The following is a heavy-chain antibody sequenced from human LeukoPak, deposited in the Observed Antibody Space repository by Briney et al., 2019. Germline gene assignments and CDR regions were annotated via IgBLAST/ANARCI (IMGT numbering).Heavy chain of an antibody. Sequence: PSETLSLTFAVYGGSFSGYYWSWIRQPPGKGLEWVGEINHSGSTNYNPSLQSQVTISVDTSNNHFSLKRSSVTAADPPVYYCARGVGDIVVVPAANTYDICGHGKTVTVTS. CDR2: INHSGST. CDR1: GGSFSGYY. D-gene: IGHD2-2*01. V-gene: IGHV4-34*01. CDR3: ARGVGDIVVVPAANTYDI. J-gene: IGHJ3*02.